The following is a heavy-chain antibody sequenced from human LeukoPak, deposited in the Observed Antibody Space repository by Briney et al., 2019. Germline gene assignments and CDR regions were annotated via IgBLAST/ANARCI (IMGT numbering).Heavy chain of an antibody. Sequence: GGSLRLSCVGSGFTFRCHAMSWVHQAPEKGLEFVSGIYENGGTTYYADSVKGRFSISRDNSKNTLYLQMDSLRGEDTAVYYCAKDFRIGYSAHFDYWGQGALVTVSS. CDR1: GFTFRCHA. D-gene: IGHD2-21*01. CDR3: AKDFRIGYSAHFDY. J-gene: IGHJ4*02. CDR2: IYENGGTT. V-gene: IGHV3-23*01.